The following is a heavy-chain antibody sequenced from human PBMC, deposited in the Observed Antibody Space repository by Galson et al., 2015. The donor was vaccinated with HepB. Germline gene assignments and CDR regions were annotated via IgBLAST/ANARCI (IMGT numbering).Heavy chain of an antibody. J-gene: IGHJ3*02. V-gene: IGHV1-46*03. D-gene: IGHD3-10*01. CDR2: INPSGGST. CDR3: VRPNYHGEADDAFDI. CDR1: GYTFTTYH. Sequence: SVKVSCKASGYTFTTYHIHWVRQAPGQGLEWMGIINPSGGSTSYAQKFQGRVTMTRDTSTRTVYMEVSSLRPEDTAVYYCVRPNYHGEADDAFDIWGQGTMVTVSS.